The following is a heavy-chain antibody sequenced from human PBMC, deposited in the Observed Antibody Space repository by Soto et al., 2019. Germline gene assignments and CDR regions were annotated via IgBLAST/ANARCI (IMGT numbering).Heavy chain of an antibody. Sequence: SVKVSCKASGYTFTSYDISWVRQATGQGLEWMGRIIPILGIANYAQKFQGRVTITADKSTSTAYMELSSLRSEDTAVYYCARDLDVVVAATGGAAFDIWGQGTMVT. D-gene: IGHD2-15*01. CDR1: GYTFTSYD. V-gene: IGHV1-69*04. J-gene: IGHJ3*02. CDR2: IIPILGIA. CDR3: ARDLDVVVAATGGAAFDI.